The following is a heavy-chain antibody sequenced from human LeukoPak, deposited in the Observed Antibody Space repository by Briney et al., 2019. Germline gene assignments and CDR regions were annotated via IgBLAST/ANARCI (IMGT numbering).Heavy chain of an antibody. J-gene: IGHJ4*02. D-gene: IGHD6-19*01. CDR2: VYYSGSP. V-gene: IGHV4-59*13. CDR3: ARTSSSGLVGGYYFDY. Sequence: SETLSLTCTVSGASISSYYGSWIRHPPGKGLEWLGYVYYSGSPNNNPSLKSRVTISVDTSKSQSSLKLNSVTAADTAVYYCARTSSSGLVGGYYFDYWGQGTLVTVSS. CDR1: GASISSYY.